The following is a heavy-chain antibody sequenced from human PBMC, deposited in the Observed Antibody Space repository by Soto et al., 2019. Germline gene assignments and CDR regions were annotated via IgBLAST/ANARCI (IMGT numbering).Heavy chain of an antibody. CDR3: ARDRSTDFGLDV. Sequence: EVLLLESGGDSVQPGGSLRLSCIASGFTFSDYVMSWVRQVPGKGLEWVSSISDGGERTDYRDSVRGRFTISRDNVRVTLHLQMNSLRVDDTATYFCARDRSTDFGLDVWGQATTVTVSS. CDR2: ISDGGERT. V-gene: IGHV3-23*01. CDR1: GFTFSDYV. J-gene: IGHJ6*02. D-gene: IGHD3-3*01.